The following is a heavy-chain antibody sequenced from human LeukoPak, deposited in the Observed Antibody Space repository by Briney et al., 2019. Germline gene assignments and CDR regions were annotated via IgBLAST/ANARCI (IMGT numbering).Heavy chain of an antibody. Sequence: SETLSLTCTVSGGSISSYYWSWIRQPPGKGLEWIGHIYYSGSTNYNPSLKSRVTISVDTSKNQFSLKLSSVTAADTAVYYCARAGYSSGWYWFDPWGQGTLVTVSS. CDR2: IYYSGST. J-gene: IGHJ5*02. CDR3: ARAGYSSGWYWFDP. D-gene: IGHD6-19*01. CDR1: GGSISSYY. V-gene: IGHV4-59*01.